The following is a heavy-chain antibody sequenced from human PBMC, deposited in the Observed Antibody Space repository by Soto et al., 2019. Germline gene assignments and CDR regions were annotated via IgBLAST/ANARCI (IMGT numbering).Heavy chain of an antibody. CDR3: ARGTQLYYYDSSGYYWWFDP. J-gene: IGHJ5*02. Sequence: PSETLSLTCAVYGGSFSGYYWSWIRQPPGKGLEWIGEINHSGSTNYNPSLKSRVTISVDTSKNQFSLKLSSVTAADTAVYYCARGTQLYYYDSSGYYWWFDPWGQGTLVTVSS. D-gene: IGHD3-22*01. CDR2: INHSGST. V-gene: IGHV4-34*01. CDR1: GGSFSGYY.